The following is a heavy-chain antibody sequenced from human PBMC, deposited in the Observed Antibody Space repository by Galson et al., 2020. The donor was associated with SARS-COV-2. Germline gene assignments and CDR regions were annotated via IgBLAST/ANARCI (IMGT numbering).Heavy chain of an antibody. CDR1: GGSISSGSYY. D-gene: IGHD5-18*01. J-gene: IGHJ5*02. V-gene: IGHV4-61*09. Sequence: SETLSLTCTVSGGSISSGSYYWSWIRQPAGKGLEWIGHIYTSGSTNYNPSLKSRVTISVDTSKNQFSLKLSSVTAADTAVYYCAGGSGHLQLWLVEDAGNPSWFDPWGQGTLVTVSS. CDR3: AGGSGHLQLWLVEDAGNPSWFDP. CDR2: IYTSGST.